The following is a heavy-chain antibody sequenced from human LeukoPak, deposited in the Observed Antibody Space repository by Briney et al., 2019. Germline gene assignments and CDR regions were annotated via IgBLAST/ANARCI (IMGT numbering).Heavy chain of an antibody. CDR1: GGSISSYY. V-gene: IGHV4-4*07. CDR3: AREQVHRVPPTYNRAVGRRGAFDY. Sequence: PSETLSLTCTVSGGSISSYYWSWIRQPAGKGLEWIGRIYTSGSTNYNPSLKSRVTMSVDTSKNQFSLKMRSVTAADTAVYYCAREQVHRVPPTYNRAVGRRGAFDYWGQGTLVTVSS. J-gene: IGHJ4*02. D-gene: IGHD6-19*01. CDR2: IYTSGST.